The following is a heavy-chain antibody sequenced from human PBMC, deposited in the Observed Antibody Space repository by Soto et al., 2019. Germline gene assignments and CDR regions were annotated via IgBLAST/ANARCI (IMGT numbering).Heavy chain of an antibody. CDR1: GCTFSSYG. CDR2: IWYDGSNK. V-gene: IGHV3-33*01. Sequence: GGSLRLSCAASGCTFSSYGMHWARQAPGKGLEWVAVIWYDGSNKYYADSVKGRFTISRDNSKNTLYLQMNSLRAEDTAVYYCAREDCSGGSCYSGYFQHWGQGTLVTVSS. CDR3: AREDCSGGSCYSGYFQH. J-gene: IGHJ1*01. D-gene: IGHD2-15*01.